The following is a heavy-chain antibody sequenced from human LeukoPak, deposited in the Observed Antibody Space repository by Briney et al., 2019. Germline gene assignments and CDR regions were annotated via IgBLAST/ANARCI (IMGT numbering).Heavy chain of an antibody. CDR3: ARGVEGLELQVVGRDYFDY. CDR1: GGSFSGYY. Sequence: NPSETLSLTCAVYGGSFSGYYWSWIRQPPGKGLEWIGEINHSGSTNYNPSLKSRVTISVDTSKNQFSLKLSSVTAADTAVYYCARGVEGLELQVVGRDYFDYWGQGTQVTVSS. CDR2: INHSGST. V-gene: IGHV4-34*01. J-gene: IGHJ4*02. D-gene: IGHD1-7*01.